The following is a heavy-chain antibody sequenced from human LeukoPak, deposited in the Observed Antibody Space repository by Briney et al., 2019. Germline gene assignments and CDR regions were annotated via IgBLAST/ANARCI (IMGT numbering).Heavy chain of an antibody. CDR1: GFTFSSYA. V-gene: IGHV3-21*01. Sequence: GGSLRLSCAASGFTFSSYAMSWIRQAPGKGLEWVSSISSSSSYIYYADSVKGRFTISRDNAKNSLYLQMNSLRAEDTAVYYCARDLIYDNAFDIWGQGTMVTVSS. CDR3: ARDLIYDNAFDI. J-gene: IGHJ3*02. D-gene: IGHD3-22*01. CDR2: ISSSSSYI.